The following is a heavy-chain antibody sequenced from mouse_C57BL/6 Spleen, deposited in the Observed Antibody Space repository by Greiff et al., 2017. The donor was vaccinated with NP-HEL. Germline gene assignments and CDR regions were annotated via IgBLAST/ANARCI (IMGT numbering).Heavy chain of an antibody. J-gene: IGHJ1*03. CDR3: TRDYGSSDWYFDV. Sequence: EVQLVESGEGLVKPGGSLKLSCAASGFTFSSYAMSWVRQTPEKRLEWVAYISSGGDYIYYADTVKGRFTISRDNARNTLYLQMSSLKSEDTAMYYCTRDYGSSDWYFDVWGTGTTVTVSS. CDR2: ISSGGDYI. CDR1: GFTFSSYA. D-gene: IGHD1-1*01. V-gene: IGHV5-9-1*02.